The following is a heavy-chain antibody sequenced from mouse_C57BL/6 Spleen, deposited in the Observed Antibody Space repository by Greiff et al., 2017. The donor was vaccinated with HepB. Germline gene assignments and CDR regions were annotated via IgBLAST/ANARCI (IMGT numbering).Heavy chain of an antibody. CDR1: GYAFSSSW. CDR3: ARGGTGTGGFAY. Sequence: VQLQQSGPELVKPGASVKISCKASGYAFSSSWMNWVKQRPGKGLEWIGRIYPGDGDTNYNGKFKGKATLTADKSSSTAYMQLSSRTSEDSAVYFCARGGTGTGGFAYWGQGTLVTVSA. J-gene: IGHJ3*01. CDR2: IYPGDGDT. V-gene: IGHV1-82*01. D-gene: IGHD4-1*01.